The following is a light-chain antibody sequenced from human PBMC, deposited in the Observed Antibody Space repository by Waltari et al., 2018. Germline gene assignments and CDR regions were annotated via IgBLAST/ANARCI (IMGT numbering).Light chain of an antibody. J-gene: IGKJ3*01. CDR3: QQYGSSPLT. Sequence: EIVLTQSPGTLSLYPGERATLSCSASQSVSRSYLAWYQPRPGQAPRLLIYGASSRATGIPDRFSGSGSGTDFTLTISRLEPEDFAVYSCQQYGSSPLTFGPGTKVDIK. CDR2: GAS. CDR1: QSVSRSY. V-gene: IGKV3-20*01.